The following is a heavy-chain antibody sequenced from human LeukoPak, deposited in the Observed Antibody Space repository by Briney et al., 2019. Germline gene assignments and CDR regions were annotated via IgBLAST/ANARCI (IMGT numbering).Heavy chain of an antibody. V-gene: IGHV1-18*01. CDR1: GYTFSSYG. Sequence: ASVKVSCKASGYTFSSYGISWVRQAPGQGLEWMGWISAYNGNTNYAQKLQGRVTMTTDTSTNTAYMELRSLRSDDTAVYYCARDQEEGYCSGGSCHDAFDIWGQGTMVTVSS. J-gene: IGHJ3*02. CDR2: ISAYNGNT. CDR3: ARDQEEGYCSGGSCHDAFDI. D-gene: IGHD2-15*01.